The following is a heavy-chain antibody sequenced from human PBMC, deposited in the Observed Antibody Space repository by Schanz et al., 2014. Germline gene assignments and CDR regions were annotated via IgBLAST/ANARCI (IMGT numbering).Heavy chain of an antibody. CDR3: TSDNGLIAFHS. V-gene: IGHV3-15*01. CDR1: GLTFTSAW. Sequence: EVQLVESGGGLVKPGGSLRLSCATSGLTFTSAWMSWVRQAPGKGLEWVGRIKGKTDGGTADYAAPMKGRFTISRDDSKNTLFLQMSSLETEITAGYCGTSDNGLIAFHSWGQGTMVTVSS. D-gene: IGHD2-21*01. J-gene: IGHJ4*02. CDR2: IKGKTDGGTA.